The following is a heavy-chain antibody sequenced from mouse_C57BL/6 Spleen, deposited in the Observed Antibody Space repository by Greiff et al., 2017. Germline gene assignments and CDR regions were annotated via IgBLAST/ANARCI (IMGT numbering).Heavy chain of an antibody. CDR2: INYDGSST. D-gene: IGHD2-1*01. Sequence: EVMLVESEGGLVQPGSSMKLSCTASGFTFSDYYMAWVRQVPEKGLEWVANINYDGSSTYYLDSLKSRFIISRDNAKNILYLQMSSLKSEDTATYYFARGHYYGNYTYYAKDYWGQGTSVTVSS. V-gene: IGHV5-16*01. J-gene: IGHJ4*01. CDR3: ARGHYYGNYTYYAKDY. CDR1: GFTFSDYY.